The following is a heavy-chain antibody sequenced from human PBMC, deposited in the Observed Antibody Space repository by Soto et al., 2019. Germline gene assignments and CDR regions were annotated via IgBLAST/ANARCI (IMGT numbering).Heavy chain of an antibody. CDR3: ARGRTVRNYADDSSDYFYFFDY. D-gene: IGHD3-22*01. Sequence: LSLTCTVSGDSISTFYWGWMRQSPGKELEWVGYVYYTGSTNYNPSLKSRVTISVDRSKNQFSLKLTSANAADTAVYYCARGRTVRNYADDSSDYFYFFDYWGQGTQVTVSS. CDR2: VYYTGST. CDR1: GDSISTFY. J-gene: IGHJ4*02. V-gene: IGHV4-59*01.